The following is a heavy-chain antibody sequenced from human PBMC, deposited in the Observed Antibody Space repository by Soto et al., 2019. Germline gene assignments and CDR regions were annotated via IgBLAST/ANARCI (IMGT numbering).Heavy chain of an antibody. CDR3: VRDLYRSATMPCLDH. Sequence: GGSLRLSCEASGFTFINYAMSWVRQAPGKGLEWVASISDTGGDSYYADSMDGRFTISRDNSKNTLYLQINSLRAEDTAVYYCVRDLYRSATMPCLDHWGQGTLVTVSS. CDR2: ISDTGGDS. V-gene: IGHV3-23*01. D-gene: IGHD1-1*01. J-gene: IGHJ4*02. CDR1: GFTFINYA.